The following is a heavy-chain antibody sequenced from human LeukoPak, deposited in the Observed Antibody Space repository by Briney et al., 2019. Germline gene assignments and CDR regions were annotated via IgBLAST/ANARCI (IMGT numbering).Heavy chain of an antibody. Sequence: SETLSLTCTVSGGSISSGRYYWGWIRQPPGRGLEWIATIYYTGRTYYSPSLKSRVTISVDSSKNKFSLKLSSVTAADTALYYCARVVVVAATSGSDVWGQGTMVTVSS. D-gene: IGHD2-15*01. CDR1: GGSISSGRYY. CDR3: ARVVVVAATSGSDV. CDR2: IYYTGRT. J-gene: IGHJ3*01. V-gene: IGHV4-39*01.